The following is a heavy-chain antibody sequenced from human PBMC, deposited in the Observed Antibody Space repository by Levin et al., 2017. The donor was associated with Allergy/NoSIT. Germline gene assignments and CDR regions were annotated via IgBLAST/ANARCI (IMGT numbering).Heavy chain of an antibody. V-gene: IGHV3-30*04. D-gene: IGHD5-24*01. CDR1: GFTFSSYA. J-gene: IGHJ4*02. CDR3: ARDVGEMAAPDY. CDR2: ISYDGSNK. Sequence: GESLKISCAASGFTFSSYAMHWVRQAPGKGLEWVAVISYDGSNKYYADSVKGRFTISRDNSKNTLYLQMNSLRAEDTAVYYCARDVGEMAAPDYWGQGTLVTVSS.